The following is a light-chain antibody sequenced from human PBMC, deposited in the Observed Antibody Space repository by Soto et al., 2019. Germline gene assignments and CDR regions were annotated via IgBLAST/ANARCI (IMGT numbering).Light chain of an antibody. Sequence: DIQMTQSPSSLSASVGDRVTITCRASQSISSYLNWYQQKPGKAPKLLIYAASSLQSGVPSRFSGSGSGTEFTLNTSSLQPEDFATYYRKHNYITPSTFGQGTKVEIK. CDR1: QSISSY. CDR3: KHNYITPST. CDR2: AAS. V-gene: IGKV1-39*01. J-gene: IGKJ1*01.